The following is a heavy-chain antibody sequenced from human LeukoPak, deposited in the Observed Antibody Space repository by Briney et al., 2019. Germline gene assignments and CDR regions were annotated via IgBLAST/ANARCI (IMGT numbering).Heavy chain of an antibody. J-gene: IGHJ4*02. CDR1: GGTFSSYT. CDR3: ARDQDYYDSSGYPYYFDY. CDR2: IIPILGIV. Sequence: SVKVSCKASGGTFSSYTISWVRQAPGQGLEWMGRIIPILGIVNYAQKFQGRVTITADKSTSTAYMELSSLRSEDTAVYYCARDQDYYDSSGYPYYFDYWGQGTLVTVSS. V-gene: IGHV1-69*04. D-gene: IGHD3-22*01.